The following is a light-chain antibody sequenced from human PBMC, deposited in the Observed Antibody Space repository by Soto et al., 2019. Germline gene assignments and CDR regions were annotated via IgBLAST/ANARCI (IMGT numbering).Light chain of an antibody. CDR2: DSS. J-gene: IGKJ5*01. V-gene: IGKV1-5*01. CDR3: QHYHSCSIT. CDR1: QNISIW. Sequence: DIQMTQSPSTLSASVGDRVTITCRASQNISIWLAWYQQRPGRAPRLLIYDSSSLESGVPSTFSGSGSGTEFSLTISNLRPDDFATYYCQHYHSCSITFGQGTRLEIK.